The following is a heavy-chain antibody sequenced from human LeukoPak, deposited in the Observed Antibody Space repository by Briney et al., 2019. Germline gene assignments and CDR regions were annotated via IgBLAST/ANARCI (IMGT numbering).Heavy chain of an antibody. CDR3: ARVPSFWSGYYFYYMDV. CDR2: ISAYNGNT. D-gene: IGHD3-3*01. Sequence: GASVKVSCKASGYTFTSYGISWVRQAPGQGLEWMGWISAYNGNTNYAQKLQGRVTMTTDTSTSTAYMELRSLRSDDTAVYYCARVPSFWSGYYFYYMDVWGKGTTVTVSS. V-gene: IGHV1-18*01. CDR1: GYTFTSYG. J-gene: IGHJ6*03.